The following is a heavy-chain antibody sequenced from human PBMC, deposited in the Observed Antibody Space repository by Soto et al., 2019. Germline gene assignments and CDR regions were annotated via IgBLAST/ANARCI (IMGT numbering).Heavy chain of an antibody. V-gene: IGHV4-59*08. CDR1: GGSISSYY. CDR2: IYYSGST. CDR3: ARPSGGYSYGYFDY. D-gene: IGHD5-18*01. J-gene: IGHJ4*02. Sequence: SETLSLTCTVFGGSISSYYWSWIRQPPGKGLEWIGYIYYSGSTNYNPSLKSRVTISVDTSKNQFSLKLSSVTAADTAVYYCARPSGGYSYGYFDYWGQGTLVTVSS.